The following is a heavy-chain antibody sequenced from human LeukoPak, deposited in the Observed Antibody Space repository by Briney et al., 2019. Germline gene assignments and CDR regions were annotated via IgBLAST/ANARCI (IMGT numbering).Heavy chain of an antibody. J-gene: IGHJ5*02. D-gene: IGHD6-13*01. Sequence: GSLRPPRCTFGFTFRSHSMDWVRQAPGKGLELVSSISSSSSYIYYADSVKGRFTISRDNAKNSLYLQMNSLRAEDTAVYYCARGGAAAAPNWFDPWGQGTLVTVSS. CDR3: ARGGAAAAPNWFDP. CDR2: ISSSSSYI. V-gene: IGHV3-21*01. CDR1: GFTFRSHS.